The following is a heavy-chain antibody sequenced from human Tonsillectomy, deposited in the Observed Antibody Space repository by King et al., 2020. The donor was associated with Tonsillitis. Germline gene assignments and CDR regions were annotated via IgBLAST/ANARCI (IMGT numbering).Heavy chain of an antibody. CDR2: IYPGDSDT. CDR1: GYTFTNYW. Sequence: QLVQSGAEVKEPWESLRISCKDSGYTFTNYWIGWVRQMPGKSLEWMGIIYPGDSDTRYSPSFQGQVTISADKSISTAYLQWSSLKASDTAMYYCARSYYYGSGSYYFVFDSWGQGTLVTVSS. V-gene: IGHV5-51*01. D-gene: IGHD3-10*01. J-gene: IGHJ4*02. CDR3: ARSYYYGSGSYYFVFDS.